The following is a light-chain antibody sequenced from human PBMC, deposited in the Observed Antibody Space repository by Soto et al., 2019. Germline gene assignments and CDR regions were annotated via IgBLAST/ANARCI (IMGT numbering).Light chain of an antibody. Sequence: DIQMTQSPSSLSASVGDRVTITCRASQSISSYLNWYQQKPGKAPKLLIYAASSLQSGVPSRFSGSVSGTDFALTISSLQPEDFATYYCQQSYSTPRPFGQGNNLEIK. V-gene: IGKV1-39*01. CDR3: QQSYSTPRP. CDR2: AAS. CDR1: QSISSY. J-gene: IGKJ2*01.